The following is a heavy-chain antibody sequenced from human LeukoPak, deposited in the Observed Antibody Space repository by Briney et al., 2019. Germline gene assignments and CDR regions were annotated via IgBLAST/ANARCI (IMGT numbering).Heavy chain of an antibody. D-gene: IGHD6-13*01. CDR1: GFSLRTSGMC. Sequence: ESGPALVKPTQTLTLTCTFSGFSLRTSGMCVSWIRQPPGKALEWLARIDWDDDKYYSTSLKTRLTISKDTSKNQVVFTMTNMDPVDTATYYCARIIAAAGNWFDPWGQGTLVTVSS. CDR3: ARIIAAAGNWFDP. CDR2: IDWDDDK. V-gene: IGHV2-70*11. J-gene: IGHJ5*02.